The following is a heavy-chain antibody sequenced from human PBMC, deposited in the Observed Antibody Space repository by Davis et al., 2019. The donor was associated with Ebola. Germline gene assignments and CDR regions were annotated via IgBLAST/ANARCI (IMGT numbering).Heavy chain of an antibody. D-gene: IGHD2-21*02. CDR2: ISYDGSNK. V-gene: IGHV3-30*18. Sequence: PGGSLRLSCAASGFTFSSYGMHWVRQAPGKGLEWVAVISYDGSNKYYADSVKGRFTISRDNSKNTLYLQMNSLRAEDTAVYYCAKGWGRGPSYFDYWGQGTLVTVSS. CDR3: AKGWGRGPSYFDY. J-gene: IGHJ4*02. CDR1: GFTFSSYG.